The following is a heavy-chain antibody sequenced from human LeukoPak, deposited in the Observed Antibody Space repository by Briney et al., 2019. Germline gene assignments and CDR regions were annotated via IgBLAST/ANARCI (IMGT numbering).Heavy chain of an antibody. CDR2: IKEDGNEK. CDR1: GFMFRSNT. CDR3: ATGGRRYYAD. V-gene: IGHV3-7*01. J-gene: IGHJ4*02. Sequence: GGSLRLSCVVSGFMFRSNTMSWVRQAPGKGLEWVANIKEDGNEKHYVDSVNGRSTISRDNAKNSLYLQMNSLRAEDTAVYYCATGGRRYYADWGQGTLVTVSS. D-gene: IGHD2/OR15-2a*01.